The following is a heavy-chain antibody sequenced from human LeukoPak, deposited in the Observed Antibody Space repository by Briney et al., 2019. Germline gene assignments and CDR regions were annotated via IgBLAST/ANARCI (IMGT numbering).Heavy chain of an antibody. J-gene: IGHJ4*02. CDR1: GDSITSGRYY. V-gene: IGHV4-61*02. CDR2: IYSSGRT. D-gene: IGHD6-6*01. Sequence: SETLSLTCTVSGDSITSGRYYWSWIRQPAGKGLEWIGRIYSSGRTNYNPSLKSRVTISIDTSKNQFSLKLSSVTAADTAVYYCAREEQLVDYWGQGTLVTVSS. CDR3: AREEQLVDY.